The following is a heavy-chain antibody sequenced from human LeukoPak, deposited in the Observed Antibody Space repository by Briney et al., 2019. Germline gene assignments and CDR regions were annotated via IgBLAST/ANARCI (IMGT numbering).Heavy chain of an antibody. V-gene: IGHV3-48*03. CDR2: ISSSGSTI. D-gene: IGHD1-26*01. Sequence: PGGSLRLSCAASGFTFSSYEMNWVRQAPGKGLEWVSYISSSGSTIYYADSVKGRFTISRDNAKNSLYLQMNSLRAEDTAVYYCARDSGSYSKYWGQGTLVTVSS. J-gene: IGHJ4*02. CDR1: GFTFSSYE. CDR3: ARDSGSYSKY.